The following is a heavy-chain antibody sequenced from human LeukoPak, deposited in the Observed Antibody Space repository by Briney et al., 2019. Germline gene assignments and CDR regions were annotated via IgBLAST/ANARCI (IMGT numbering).Heavy chain of an antibody. CDR3: TRGSSSQYFQH. D-gene: IGHD6-6*01. CDR1: GGTFISYA. Sequence: GASVKVSCKASGGTFISYAISWVRQAPGQGLEWMGGIIPIFGTANYAQKFQGRVTITADESTSTAYMELSSLRSEDTAIYYCTRGSSSQYFQHWGQGTLVTVSS. V-gene: IGHV1-69*13. CDR2: IIPIFGTA. J-gene: IGHJ1*01.